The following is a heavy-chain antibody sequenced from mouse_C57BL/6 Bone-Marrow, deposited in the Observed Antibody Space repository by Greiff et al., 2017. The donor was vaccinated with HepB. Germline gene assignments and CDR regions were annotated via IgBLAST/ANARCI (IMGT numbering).Heavy chain of an antibody. CDR1: GYTFTSYG. V-gene: IGHV1-81*01. CDR3: ARWGSSPSYWYFDV. Sequence: QVQLKQSGAELARPGASVKLSCKASGYTFTSYGISWVKQRTGQGLEWIGEIYPRSGNTYYNEKFKGKATLTADKSSSTAYMELRSLTSEDSAVYFCARWGSSPSYWYFDVWGTGTTVTVSS. D-gene: IGHD1-1*01. CDR2: IYPRSGNT. J-gene: IGHJ1*03.